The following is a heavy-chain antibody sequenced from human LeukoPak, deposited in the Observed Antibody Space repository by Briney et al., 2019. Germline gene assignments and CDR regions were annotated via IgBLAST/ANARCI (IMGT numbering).Heavy chain of an antibody. CDR2: INAGNGNT. CDR1: GYTFTSYA. J-gene: IGHJ5*02. V-gene: IGHV1-3*01. Sequence: ASVKVSCKASGYTFTSYAMHWVRLAPGQRLEWMGWINAGNGNTKYSQKFQGRVTITRDTSASTAYMELSSLRSEDTAVYYCARDKDSSSWSHNWFDPWGQGTLVTVSS. D-gene: IGHD6-13*01. CDR3: ARDKDSSSWSHNWFDP.